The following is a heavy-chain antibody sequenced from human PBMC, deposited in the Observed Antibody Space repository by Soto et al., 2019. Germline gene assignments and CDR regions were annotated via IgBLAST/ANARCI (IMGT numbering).Heavy chain of an antibody. D-gene: IGHD3-9*01. Sequence: GGSLRLSCAASGFTFCKYWITWVRPGPGEGLEWVAKIKQDGSEDYYVDSVKGRFTISRDNAKNSLYLHMNSLKADDTAVYYCARDVILRSFDWFPPVATIQDYWGQGT. J-gene: IGHJ4*02. CDR1: GFTFCKYW. CDR2: IKQDGSED. V-gene: IGHV3-7*01. CDR3: ARDVILRSFDWFPPVATIQDY.